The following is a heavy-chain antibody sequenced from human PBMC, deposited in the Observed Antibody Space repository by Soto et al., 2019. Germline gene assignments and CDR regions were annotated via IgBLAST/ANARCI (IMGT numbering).Heavy chain of an antibody. J-gene: IGHJ5*01. CDR1: GGSISSGGYY. Sequence: SETLSLTCSVSGGSISSGGYYWSWFRQRPGKGLDWIGYIYYSGSTYFNPSLKSRLTISVDTSKNQFSLKLNSVTAADTAVYFCARSGAIVPATLNWFDPWGRGILVTVSS. D-gene: IGHD2-2*01. V-gene: IGHV4-31*03. CDR2: IYYSGST. CDR3: ARSGAIVPATLNWFDP.